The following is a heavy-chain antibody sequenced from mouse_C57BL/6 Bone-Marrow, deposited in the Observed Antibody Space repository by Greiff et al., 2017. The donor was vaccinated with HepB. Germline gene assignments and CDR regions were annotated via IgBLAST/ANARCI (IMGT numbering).Heavy chain of an antibody. J-gene: IGHJ3*01. CDR1: GYTFTSYW. Sequence: QVHVKQPGAELVRPGPSVKLSCKASGYTFTSYWMHWVKQRPGQGLEWIGVIDPSDSYTNYNQKFKGKATLTVDTSSSTAYMQLSSLTSEDSAVYYCARSWFAYWGQGTLVTVSA. V-gene: IGHV1-59*01. CDR3: ARSWFAY. CDR2: IDPSDSYT.